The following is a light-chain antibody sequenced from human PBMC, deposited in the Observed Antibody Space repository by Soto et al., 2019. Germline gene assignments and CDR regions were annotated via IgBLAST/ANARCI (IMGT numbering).Light chain of an antibody. Sequence: DIQLTQSPSFLSASVGDRVTITCRASQGTSSYLAWYQQKAGEAPKLLIYGASTLQSGVPSRFSGSGSGTEFTLTISSLQPEDFATYYCQHLDGYPLTFGGGTKVEIK. V-gene: IGKV1-9*01. J-gene: IGKJ4*01. CDR3: QHLDGYPLT. CDR1: QGTSSY. CDR2: GAS.